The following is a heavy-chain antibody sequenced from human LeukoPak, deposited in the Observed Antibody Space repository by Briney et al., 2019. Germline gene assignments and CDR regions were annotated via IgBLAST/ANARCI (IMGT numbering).Heavy chain of an antibody. Sequence: PGGSLRLSCAASGFTVSTYYMTWVRQAPGKGLECVSVIYSGGSTYYADSVKGRFTVSRDNCKNTLYLQMNSLRAEDTAMYYCASGLGYCTSTTCLLPFDYWGQGTLVTVSS. V-gene: IGHV3-53*01. D-gene: IGHD2-2*01. CDR1: GFTVSTYY. CDR3: ASGLGYCTSTTCLLPFDY. CDR2: IYSGGST. J-gene: IGHJ4*02.